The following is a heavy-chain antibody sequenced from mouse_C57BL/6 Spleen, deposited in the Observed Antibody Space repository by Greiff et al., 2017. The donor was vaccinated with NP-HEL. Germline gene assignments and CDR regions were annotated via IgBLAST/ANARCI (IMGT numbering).Heavy chain of an antibody. Sequence: VQLQQSGPELVKPGASVKISCKASGYAFSSSWMNWVKQRPGKGLEWIGRIYPGDGDTNYNGKFKGKATLTADKSSSTAYMQLSSLTSEDSAVYFGARDYGSSYHYWGQGTTLTVSS. CDR2: IYPGDGDT. CDR3: ARDYGSSYHY. CDR1: GYAFSSSW. V-gene: IGHV1-82*01. J-gene: IGHJ2*01. D-gene: IGHD1-1*01.